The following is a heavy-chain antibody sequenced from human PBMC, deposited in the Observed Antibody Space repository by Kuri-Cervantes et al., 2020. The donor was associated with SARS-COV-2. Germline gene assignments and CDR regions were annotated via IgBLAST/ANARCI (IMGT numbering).Heavy chain of an antibody. Sequence: GESLKIPCAASGFTFSGHWIHCVRQAPGKGLVWVSRINPDGSYTNNADSVKGRFTLSRDNAKNMLFLQMNSLRAEDTAAYYCVRDGDHWNFDYWGQGTLVTVSS. CDR2: INPDGSYT. D-gene: IGHD1-1*01. CDR1: GFTFSGHW. CDR3: VRDGDHWNFDY. V-gene: IGHV3-74*01. J-gene: IGHJ4*02.